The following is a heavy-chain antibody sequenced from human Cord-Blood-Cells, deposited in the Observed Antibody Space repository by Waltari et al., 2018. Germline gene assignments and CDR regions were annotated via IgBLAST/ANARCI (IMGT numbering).Heavy chain of an antibody. CDR3: AGARYSSGWSSDLDY. D-gene: IGHD6-13*01. V-gene: IGHV1-69*01. CDR1: GGTFSSYA. CDR2: IIPRLGTA. J-gene: IGHJ4*02. Sequence: QVQLVQSGAEVKKPGSSVKASCKASGGTFSSYAISWVRQAPGQGLEWMGGIIPRLGTANYAQKCQGRVTSTADQSTSTAYMERSSLRSEDTAVYDCAGARYSSGWSSDLDYWGQGTLVTVSS.